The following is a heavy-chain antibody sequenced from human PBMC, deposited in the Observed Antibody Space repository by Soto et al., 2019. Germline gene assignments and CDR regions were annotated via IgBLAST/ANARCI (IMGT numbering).Heavy chain of an antibody. CDR2: INPNSGGT. V-gene: IGHV1-2*04. J-gene: IGHJ6*03. CDR1: GYTFTGYY. D-gene: IGHD3-3*01. CDR3: ARDPNNDFWSGYYRGPMDV. Sequence: GASVKVSCKASGYTFTGYYMHWVRQAPGQGLEWMGWINPNSGGTNYAQKFQGWVTMTRDTSISTAYMELSRLRSDDTAVYYCARDPNNDFWSGYYRGPMDVWGKGTTVTV.